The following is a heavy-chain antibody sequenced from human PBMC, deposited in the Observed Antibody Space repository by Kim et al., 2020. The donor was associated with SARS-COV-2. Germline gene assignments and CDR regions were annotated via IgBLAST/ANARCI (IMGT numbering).Heavy chain of an antibody. CDR1: GITLSNAW. V-gene: IGHV3-15*01. CDR3: TTGGAA. CDR2: IKTEADGGTT. Sequence: GGSLRVSCAASGITLSNAWMSWVRQAPGKGLEWVGRIKTEADGGTTDYAAPVKGRFAISRDDSKNTLYLQMNSLKTEDTAVYYCTTGGAAWGQGTLVTVSS. J-gene: IGHJ5*02.